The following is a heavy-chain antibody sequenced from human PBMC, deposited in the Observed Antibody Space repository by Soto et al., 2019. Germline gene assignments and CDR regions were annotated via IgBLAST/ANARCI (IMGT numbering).Heavy chain of an antibody. Sequence: SETLSLTCAVYGGSFNDHYWTWIRQPPGKGLEWLGETTHSGRTTYTPSLKSRLSILVDTSKNQFSLVLMSVTAADTAVYYCARGFSTGPFHYRRQGTLVIVSS. D-gene: IGHD6-13*01. CDR3: ARGFSTGPFHY. J-gene: IGHJ4*01. CDR1: GGSFNDHY. V-gene: IGHV4-34*01. CDR2: TTHSGRT.